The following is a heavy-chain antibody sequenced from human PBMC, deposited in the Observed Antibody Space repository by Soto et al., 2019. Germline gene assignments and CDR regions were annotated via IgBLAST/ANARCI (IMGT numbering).Heavy chain of an antibody. J-gene: IGHJ6*02. V-gene: IGHV4-34*01. CDR3: ASLVKGSGSYYTTIYYYYGMDV. D-gene: IGHD3-10*01. CDR2: INHSGST. Sequence: SETLSLTCAVYGGSFSGYYWSWIRQPSGKGLEWIGEINHSGSTNYNPSLKGRVTISVDTSKNQFSLKLSSVTAADTAVYYCASLVKGSGSYYTTIYYYYGMDVWGQGTTVTVSS. CDR1: GGSFSGYY.